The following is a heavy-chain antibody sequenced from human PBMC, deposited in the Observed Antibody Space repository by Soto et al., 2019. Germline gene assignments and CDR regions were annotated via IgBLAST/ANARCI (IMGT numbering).Heavy chain of an antibody. CDR1: GFTFSSYG. J-gene: IGHJ6*02. CDR2: ISYDGSNK. Sequence: PGGSLRLSCAASGFTFSSYGMHWVRQAPGKGLEWVAVISYDGSNKYYADSVKGRFTISRDNSTNALYLQVNSQRAEDTAVYYCARLLSEYSGSTHNCYYYGMDVWGQGTTVTVSS. V-gene: IGHV3-30*03. D-gene: IGHD1-26*01. CDR3: ARLLSEYSGSTHNCYYYGMDV.